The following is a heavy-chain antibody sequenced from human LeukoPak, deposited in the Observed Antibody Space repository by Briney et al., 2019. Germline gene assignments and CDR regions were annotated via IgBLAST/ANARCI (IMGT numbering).Heavy chain of an antibody. J-gene: IGHJ4*02. CDR2: ICYSGST. Sequence: SETLSLTCTVSGGSISSSSYYWGWIRQPPGRGLEWIGNICYSGSTYSNPSLKSRVTISVDTSKNQFSLRLSSVTAADTAVYYCARRGRSCSTSSCYSFDYWGQGTLVTVSS. CDR1: GGSISSSSYY. D-gene: IGHD2-2*01. CDR3: ARRGRSCSTSSCYSFDY. V-gene: IGHV4-39*01.